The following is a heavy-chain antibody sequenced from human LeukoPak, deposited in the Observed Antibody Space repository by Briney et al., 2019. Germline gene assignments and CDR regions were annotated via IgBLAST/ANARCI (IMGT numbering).Heavy chain of an antibody. CDR2: IYSGGST. CDR1: GFTVSSNY. J-gene: IGHJ4*02. Sequence: GGSLRLSCAASGFTVSSNYMSWVRQAPGKGLEWVSVIYSGGSTYYADSVKGRFTISRDNSKNTLYLQMNSLRAGDTAVYYCASAKGIYSSSWYYSDYWGQGTLVTVSS. V-gene: IGHV3-53*01. CDR3: ASAKGIYSSSWYYSDY. D-gene: IGHD6-13*01.